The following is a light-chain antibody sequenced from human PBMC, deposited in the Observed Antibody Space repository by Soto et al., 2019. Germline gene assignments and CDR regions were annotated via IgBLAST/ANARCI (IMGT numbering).Light chain of an antibody. V-gene: IGLV2-14*03. CDR1: SSEVGGYNY. J-gene: IGLJ1*01. Sequence: QPELTRPVSGSRSAVHSSRISCTGTSSEVGGYNYVSWYQQHPGKAPKLMIYDVSDRPSGVSNRFSASKSGNTASLTISGLQAEDEADYYCCSYTSSSTPWVFGTGTKVTV. CDR2: DVS. CDR3: CSYTSSSTPWV.